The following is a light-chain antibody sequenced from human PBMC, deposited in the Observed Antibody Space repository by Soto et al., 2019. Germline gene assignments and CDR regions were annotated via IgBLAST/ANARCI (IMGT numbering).Light chain of an antibody. V-gene: IGKV1-13*02. J-gene: IGKJ4*01. CDR1: QGINTG. CDR2: ETS. CDR3: QQFSAHPLT. Sequence: AIQLTQSPSSLSASVGDRVTITCRASQGINTGVAWYQQEPGKSPKLLIYETSNLASGVSLRFSGTGYGTQFSLTIGGLQPEDFATYHCQQFSAHPLTFGGGTKVDIK.